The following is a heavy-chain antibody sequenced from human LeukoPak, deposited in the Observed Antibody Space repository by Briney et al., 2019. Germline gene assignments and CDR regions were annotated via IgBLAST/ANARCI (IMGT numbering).Heavy chain of an antibody. CDR1: GYTFTGYY. CDR2: ISAYNGNT. J-gene: IGHJ4*02. CDR3: ARASTYDILTGYYYVY. Sequence: GASVKVSCKASGYTFTGYYMHWVRQAPGQGLEWMGWISAYNGNTNYAQKLQGRVTMTTDTSTSTAYMELRSLRSDDTAVYYCARASTYDILTGYYYVYWGQGTLVTVSS. D-gene: IGHD3-9*01. V-gene: IGHV1-18*04.